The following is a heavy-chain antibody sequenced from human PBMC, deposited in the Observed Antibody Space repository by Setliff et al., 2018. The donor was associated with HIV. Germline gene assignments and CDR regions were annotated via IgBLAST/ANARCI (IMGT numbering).Heavy chain of an antibody. J-gene: IGHJ4*02. CDR2: IWYDGSNK. CDR3: AKGSLPSGYSYGVFDY. Sequence: GGSLRLSCAASGFTFSSYGMHWVRQAPGKGLEWVSVIWYDGSNKYYADSVKGRFTISRDNSKNTLYLQMNSLRAEDTAVYYCAKGSLPSGYSYGVFDYWGQGTLVTVS. V-gene: IGHV3-33*06. CDR1: GFTFSSYG. D-gene: IGHD5-18*01.